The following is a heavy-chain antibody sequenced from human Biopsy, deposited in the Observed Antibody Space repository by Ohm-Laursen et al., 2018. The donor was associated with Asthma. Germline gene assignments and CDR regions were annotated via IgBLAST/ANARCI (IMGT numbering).Heavy chain of an antibody. CDR3: ARTAYGDDGFDP. CDR2: IYYSGST. D-gene: IGHD4-17*01. J-gene: IGHJ5*02. Sequence: TLSLTCTVSGGSINIGDYYWSWIRQHPVTGLEWTGYIYYSGSTYYNPSLKSRVSISLDTSKNQFSLSLTSVTAADTAVYYCARTAYGDDGFDPWGQGTLVTVSS. CDR1: GGSINIGDYY. V-gene: IGHV4-31*03.